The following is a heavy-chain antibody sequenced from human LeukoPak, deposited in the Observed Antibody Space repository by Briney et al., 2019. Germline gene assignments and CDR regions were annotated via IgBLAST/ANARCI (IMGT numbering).Heavy chain of an antibody. J-gene: IGHJ4*02. CDR2: ISAYNGNT. CDR3: ATHQDYGDYEADY. Sequence: ASVKVSCKASGYTFTSYGISWVRQAPGQGLEWMGWISAYNGNTNYAQKLQGRVTMTTDTSTSTAYVELRSLRSDDTAVYYCATHQDYGDYEADYWGRGTLVTVSS. CDR1: GYTFTSYG. V-gene: IGHV1-18*01. D-gene: IGHD4-17*01.